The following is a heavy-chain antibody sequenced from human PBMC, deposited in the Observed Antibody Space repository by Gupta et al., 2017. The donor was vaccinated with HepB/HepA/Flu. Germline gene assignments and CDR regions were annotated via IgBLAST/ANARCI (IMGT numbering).Heavy chain of an antibody. J-gene: IGHJ4*02. V-gene: IGHV3-74*01. CDR3: VRVGLFGDTAMSN. CDR1: GFTFSRYW. CDR2: INSDGSSP. D-gene: IGHD5-18*01. Sequence: EVQLVESGGGLVQPGGSLRLSCAASGFTFSRYWMHWVRQAPGKGLVWVSRINSDGSSPSYADFVKGRVTIARDNAKNTLYLQVNSLRAEDTAVYDCVRVGLFGDTAMSNWGQGTRGTVSS.